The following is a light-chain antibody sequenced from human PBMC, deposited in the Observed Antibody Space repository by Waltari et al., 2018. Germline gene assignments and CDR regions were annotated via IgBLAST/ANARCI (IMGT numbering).Light chain of an antibody. V-gene: IGKV1-6*01. CDR1: QGIRND. Sequence: AVQVTQPPSSLSASVGDSVTITCRASQGIRNDLGWYQQKAGKAPKLLIYAASTLESGVPSRFSGSGSGTDFTLTISSLQPEDFATYYCLQDYTYPRTFGQGTKVEIK. CDR3: LQDYTYPRT. J-gene: IGKJ1*01. CDR2: AAS.